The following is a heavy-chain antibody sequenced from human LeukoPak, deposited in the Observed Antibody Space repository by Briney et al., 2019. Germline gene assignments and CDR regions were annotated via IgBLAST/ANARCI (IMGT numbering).Heavy chain of an antibody. J-gene: IGHJ4*02. D-gene: IGHD3-3*01. CDR2: IKQDGSEK. Sequence: AGGSLRLSCAASGFTFGSYWMSWVRQAPGKGLEWVANIKQDGSEKYYVDSVKGRFTISRDNAKNSLYLQMNSLRAEDTAVYYCAREGYDFWSGFGVDYWGQGTLVTVSS. CDR1: GFTFGSYW. CDR3: AREGYDFWSGFGVDY. V-gene: IGHV3-7*01.